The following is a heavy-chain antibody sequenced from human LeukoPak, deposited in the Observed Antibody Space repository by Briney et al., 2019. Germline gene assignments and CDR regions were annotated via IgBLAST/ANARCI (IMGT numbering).Heavy chain of an antibody. D-gene: IGHD6-19*01. CDR1: GGSISSYY. Sequence: PSETLSLTCTVSGGSISSYYWSWIRQPPGKGLEWIGYIYYSGRTNYNPSLKSRVTIVDTSKNQFSLKLSSVTAADTAVYYCASYRGAVAGYDYWGQGTLVTVS. CDR3: ASYRGAVAGYDY. J-gene: IGHJ4*02. CDR2: IYYSGRT. V-gene: IGHV4-59*01.